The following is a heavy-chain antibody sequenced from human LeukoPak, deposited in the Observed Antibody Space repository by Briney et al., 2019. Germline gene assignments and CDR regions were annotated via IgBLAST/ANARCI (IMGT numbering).Heavy chain of an antibody. Sequence: GGSLRLSCAASGFTFSSYWMHWVRQAPGKGLVWVSRINSDGSSTTYADSVKGRFTISRDNAKNSLYLQMNSLRAEDTAVYYCARDGGEGLTHIDYWGQGTLVTVSS. CDR2: INSDGSST. CDR1: GFTFSSYW. V-gene: IGHV3-74*01. CDR3: ARDGGEGLTHIDY. D-gene: IGHD3-9*01. J-gene: IGHJ4*02.